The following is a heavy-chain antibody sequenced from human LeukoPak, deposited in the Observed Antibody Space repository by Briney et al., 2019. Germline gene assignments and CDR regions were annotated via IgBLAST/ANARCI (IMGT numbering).Heavy chain of an antibody. Sequence: FTFXXYSMTWVRQAPGKGLEWVSAISGSGGSTYYADSVKGRFTISRDNSKNTLFLHMNSLRGEDTAVYYCAXXVXAAXEXTIDYWGQGXLVTVSS. CDR3: AXXVXAAXEXTIDY. CDR2: ISGSGGST. CDR1: FTFXXYS. D-gene: IGHD6-13*01. V-gene: IGHV3-23*01. J-gene: IGHJ4*02.